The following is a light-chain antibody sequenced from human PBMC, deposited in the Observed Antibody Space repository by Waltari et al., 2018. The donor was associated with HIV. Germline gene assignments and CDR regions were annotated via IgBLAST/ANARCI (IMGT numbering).Light chain of an antibody. V-gene: IGLV1-47*01. CDR2: RNN. J-gene: IGLJ3*02. CDR1: SPHLGSHE. Sequence: QSVLTQPPSTSGTPGQRAPIPCSGSSPHLGSHELYWYQQLPGTAPKLLIYRNNQRPSGVPDRFSGSKSGTSASLAISGLRSEDEADYYCAAWDDSLSGWVFGGGTKLTVL. CDR3: AAWDDSLSGWV.